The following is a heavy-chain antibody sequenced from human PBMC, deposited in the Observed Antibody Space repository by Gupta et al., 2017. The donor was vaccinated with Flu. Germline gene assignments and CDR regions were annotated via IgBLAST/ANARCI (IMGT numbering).Heavy chain of an antibody. J-gene: IGHJ6*03. CDR3: ARDQGSITVYYMDV. D-gene: IGHD1-26*01. CDR2: ISRNESRT. Sequence: RQAPGRGLEGVAHISRNESRTRYAEYVRGRFTISRDNAKKTLYLQMNSLRAEDTAVYYCARDQGSITVYYMDVWGNGTTVTVSS. V-gene: IGHV3-74*01.